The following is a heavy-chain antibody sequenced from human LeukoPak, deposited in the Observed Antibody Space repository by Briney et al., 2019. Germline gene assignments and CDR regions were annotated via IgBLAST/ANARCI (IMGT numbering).Heavy chain of an antibody. D-gene: IGHD4-17*01. V-gene: IGHV4-31*03. CDR2: IYYSGST. CDR3: ARGEDYGDYYYFDY. CDR1: GGSIGSGGYY. Sequence: SETLSLTCTVSGGSIGSGGYYWSWIRQHPGKGLEWIGYIYYSGSTYYNPSLKSRVTISEDTSKNQFSLKLSSVTAADTAVYYCARGEDYGDYYYFDYWGQGTLVTVSS. J-gene: IGHJ4*02.